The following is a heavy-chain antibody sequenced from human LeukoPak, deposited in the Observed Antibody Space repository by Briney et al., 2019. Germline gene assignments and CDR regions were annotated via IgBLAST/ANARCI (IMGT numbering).Heavy chain of an antibody. CDR2: INEDENGK. CDR3: ATDAFSYPDT. J-gene: IGHJ5*02. CDR1: GFRVSNFW. D-gene: IGHD3-16*01. V-gene: IGHV3-7*01. Sequence: GGALSLSCTCSGFRVSNFWMAWVRQAPGEGLEWVANINEDENGKYYEDSVKGRFTISRDNAKNSLFLQMNSVRVEDTAVYYCATDAFSYPDTWGQGTQVTVSS.